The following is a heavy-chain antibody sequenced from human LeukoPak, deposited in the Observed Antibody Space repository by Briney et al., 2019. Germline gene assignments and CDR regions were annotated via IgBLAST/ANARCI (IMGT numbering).Heavy chain of an antibody. V-gene: IGHV1-2*06. CDR2: INPKSGGT. Sequence: ASVKVSCKASGYTFTRYYIHWVRQAPGQGLEWMGRINPKSGGTNYAQKFQGRVTMTRDTSTSTAYMELRSLRSDDTAVYYCARDPLSSWPHYYYYYYMDVWGKGTTVTVSS. J-gene: IGHJ6*03. D-gene: IGHD6-13*01. CDR1: GYTFTRYY. CDR3: ARDPLSSWPHYYYYYYMDV.